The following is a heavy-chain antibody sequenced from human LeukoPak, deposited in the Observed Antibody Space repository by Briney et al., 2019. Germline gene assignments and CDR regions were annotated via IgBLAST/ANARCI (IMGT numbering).Heavy chain of an antibody. Sequence: SVKVSCKASGGTFSSYAISWVRQAPGQGLEWMGGIIPIFGTANYAQKFQGRVTITADESTSAAYMELSSLRSEDTAVYYCARDSGSFYYFDYWGQGTLVTVSS. CDR3: ARDSGSFYYFDY. D-gene: IGHD1-26*01. CDR1: GGTFSSYA. V-gene: IGHV1-69*13. J-gene: IGHJ4*02. CDR2: IIPIFGTA.